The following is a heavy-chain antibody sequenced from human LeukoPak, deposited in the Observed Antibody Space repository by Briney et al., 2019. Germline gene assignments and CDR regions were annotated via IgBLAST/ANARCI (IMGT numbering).Heavy chain of an antibody. V-gene: IGHV3-23*01. CDR3: AKAYSSAWRGFDY. Sequence: GGSLRLSCAASGFTFSSFTMSWVRQAPGRGLEWVSVISGSGATTYYADSVKGRFTISRDNSKNTLFLQMNSLRAEDTAVYYCAKAYSSAWRGFDYWGQGTLVTVSS. D-gene: IGHD6-25*01. CDR2: ISGSGATT. CDR1: GFTFSSFT. J-gene: IGHJ4*02.